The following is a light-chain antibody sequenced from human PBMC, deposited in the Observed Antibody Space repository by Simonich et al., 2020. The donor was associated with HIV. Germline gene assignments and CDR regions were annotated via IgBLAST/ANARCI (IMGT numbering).Light chain of an antibody. Sequence: QSALTQPASVSGPPGQSITIPCTGTRSDVGGYNYVSLYQQHPGKAPNIIINDVSTRPSGVSNRFSGSKSGNTASLTISWLQAEDEADYYCSSYTRSNTLVFGGGTKLTVL. V-gene: IGLV2-14*01. CDR1: RSDVGGYNY. CDR3: SSYTRSNTLV. CDR2: DVS. J-gene: IGLJ2*01.